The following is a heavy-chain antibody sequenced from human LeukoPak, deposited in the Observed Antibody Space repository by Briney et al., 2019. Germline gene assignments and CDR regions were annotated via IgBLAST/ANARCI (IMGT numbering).Heavy chain of an antibody. J-gene: IGHJ6*02. V-gene: IGHV4-59*01. CDR3: ARVPDTHGMDV. CDR2: IYYSGST. D-gene: IGHD2-2*01. CDR1: GGSISSYY. Sequence: SETLSLTCTVSGGSISSYYWSWIRQPPGKGLEWIGYIYYSGSTNYNPSLKSRVTISVDTSKNQFSLKLSSVTAADTAVYYCARVPDTHGMDVWGQGTTVTVSS.